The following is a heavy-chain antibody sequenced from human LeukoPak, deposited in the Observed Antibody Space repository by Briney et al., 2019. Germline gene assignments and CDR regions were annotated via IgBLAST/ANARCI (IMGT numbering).Heavy chain of an antibody. V-gene: IGHV4-39*01. J-gene: IGHJ4*02. CDR3: ARVSRAYCSGGSCYSPGTFDY. Sequence: SETLSLTCTVSGGSISSSGYYWGWIRQSPGEGLEWVGNIYYSGITYYNPSLKSLLTISVDTSKNQFSLKLSSVTAADTAVYYCARVSRAYCSGGSCYSPGTFDYWGQGTLVTVSS. D-gene: IGHD2-15*01. CDR2: IYYSGIT. CDR1: GGSISSSGYY.